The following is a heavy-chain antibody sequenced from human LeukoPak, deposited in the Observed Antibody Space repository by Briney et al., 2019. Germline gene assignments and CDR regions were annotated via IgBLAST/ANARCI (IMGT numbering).Heavy chain of an antibody. J-gene: IGHJ5*02. CDR1: GGSISSGIYY. CDR3: AGSPLSGYSSGWSRQSGWFDP. V-gene: IGHV4-61*02. Sequence: SQTLSLTCTVSGGSISSGIYYWSWIRQPAGKELEWIGRIYTSGSTNYNPSLKSRVTISVDTSKNQFSLKLSSVTAADTAVYYCAGSPLSGYSSGWSRQSGWFDPWGQGTLVTVSS. D-gene: IGHD6-19*01. CDR2: IYTSGST.